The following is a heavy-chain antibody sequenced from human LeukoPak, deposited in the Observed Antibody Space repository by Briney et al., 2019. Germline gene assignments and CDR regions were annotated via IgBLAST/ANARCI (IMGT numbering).Heavy chain of an antibody. CDR1: GFTFSSYS. CDR3: ARDSLDYDFWSGYYNYYYYYMDV. Sequence: PGGSLRLSCAASGFTFSSYSMNWVRQAPGKGLEWVSYISSSSSTIYYADSVKGLFTISRDNSKNSLYLQMNSLRAEETAVYYCARDSLDYDFWSGYYNYYYYYMDVWAKGPRSPSP. D-gene: IGHD3-3*01. V-gene: IGHV3-48*01. J-gene: IGHJ6*03. CDR2: ISSSSSTI.